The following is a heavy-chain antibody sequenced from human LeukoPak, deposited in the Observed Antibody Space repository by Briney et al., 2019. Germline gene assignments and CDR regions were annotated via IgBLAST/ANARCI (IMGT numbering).Heavy chain of an antibody. D-gene: IGHD3-3*01. Sequence: GRSLRLSCAASGFTFSSYGMHWVRQAPGKGLEWVAVIWYDGSNKYYADSVKGRFTISRDNSKNTLYLQMNSLRAEDTAVYYCAREGDVWSGYYLNWFDPWGQGTLVTVSS. CDR3: AREGDVWSGYYLNWFDP. CDR1: GFTFSSYG. V-gene: IGHV3-33*01. J-gene: IGHJ5*02. CDR2: IWYDGSNK.